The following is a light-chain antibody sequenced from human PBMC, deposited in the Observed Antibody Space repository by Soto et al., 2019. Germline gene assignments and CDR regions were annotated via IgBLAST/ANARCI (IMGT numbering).Light chain of an antibody. Sequence: DIQMTHSPSSLSASVGDKVTITCRASQSISSYLNWYQQKPGKVPKLLIYAASTLQSGVPSRFSGSRSGTDFTLTISSLEPEDFAVYYCQQGSNWPRTFGQGTRLEI. J-gene: IGKJ5*01. CDR3: QQGSNWPRT. V-gene: IGKV1-39*01. CDR1: QSISSY. CDR2: AAS.